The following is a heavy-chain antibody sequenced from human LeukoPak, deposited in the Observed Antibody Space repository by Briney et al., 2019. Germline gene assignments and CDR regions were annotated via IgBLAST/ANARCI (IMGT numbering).Heavy chain of an antibody. D-gene: IGHD3-10*01. J-gene: IGHJ4*02. V-gene: IGHV4-4*09. Sequence: SETLSLTCTVSGGSIGTYYWSWIRQPPGKGLECIGYIYTSASTDDNPSLKSRVTISLDTTNNQFSLNLNSVTAADTAVYYCARSRGRKVTPFDYWGQGILVTVSS. CDR2: IYTSAST. CDR3: ARSRGRKVTPFDY. CDR1: GGSIGTYY.